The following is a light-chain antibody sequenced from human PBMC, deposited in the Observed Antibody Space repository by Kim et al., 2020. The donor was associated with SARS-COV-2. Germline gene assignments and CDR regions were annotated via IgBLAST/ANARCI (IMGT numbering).Light chain of an antibody. CDR1: SSNIGKNY. Sequence: KFTISCSRSSSNIGKNYVSWYQQLPGTAPELLIYDNNKRPSGIPDRFSGSKSGTSATLGITGLQTGDEADYYCGTWDSSLSAGQVFGGGTRLTVL. CDR2: DNN. CDR3: GTWDSSLSAGQV. V-gene: IGLV1-51*01. J-gene: IGLJ3*02.